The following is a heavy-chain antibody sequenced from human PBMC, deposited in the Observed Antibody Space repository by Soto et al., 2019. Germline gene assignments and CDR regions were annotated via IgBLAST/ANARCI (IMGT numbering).Heavy chain of an antibody. CDR3: ARPLWRNGYNWGYFDL. J-gene: IGHJ2*01. CDR2: ISYDGSNK. V-gene: IGHV3-30-3*01. Sequence: ESGGGVVPPGRSLRLSCAASGFTFSSYAMHWVRQAPGKGLEWVAVISYDGSNKYYADSVKGRFTISRDNSKNTLYLQMSSLRAEDTAVYYCARPLWRNGYNWGYFDLWGRGTLVTVSS. CDR1: GFTFSSYA. D-gene: IGHD5-18*01.